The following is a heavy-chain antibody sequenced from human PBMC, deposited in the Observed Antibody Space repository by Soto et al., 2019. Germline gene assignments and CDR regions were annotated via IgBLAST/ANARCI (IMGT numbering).Heavy chain of an antibody. CDR3: AKAQKELWTYYFDY. V-gene: IGHV3-23*01. Sequence: LRLSCAASGFTFSSYAMSWVRQAPGKWLEWVSAISGSGGSTYYADSVKGRFTISRDNSKNTLYLQMNSLRAEDTAVYYCAKAQKELWTYYFDYWGQGTLVTVSS. CDR2: ISGSGGST. J-gene: IGHJ4*02. D-gene: IGHD5-18*01. CDR1: GFTFSSYA.